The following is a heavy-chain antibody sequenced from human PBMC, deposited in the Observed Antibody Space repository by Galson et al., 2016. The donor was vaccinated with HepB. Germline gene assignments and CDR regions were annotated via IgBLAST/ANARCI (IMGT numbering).Heavy chain of an antibody. CDR1: GFTFRTYG. D-gene: IGHD6-19*01. J-gene: IGHJ5*02. CDR2: IWKVGSNT. Sequence: SLRLSCAASGFTFRTYGMYWVRQAPGKGLEWVAVIWKVGSNTYYADPVKGRVIISRDNSKSTIYLQMNSLRVEDTAVYYCARRAVAGNWFDPWGQGTLVTVSS. CDR3: ARRAVAGNWFDP. V-gene: IGHV3-33*01.